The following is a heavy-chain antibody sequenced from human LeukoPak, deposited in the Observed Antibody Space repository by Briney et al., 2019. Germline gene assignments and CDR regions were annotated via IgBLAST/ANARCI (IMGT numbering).Heavy chain of an antibody. CDR1: GRSFSGYY. J-gene: IGHJ4*02. Sequence: SETLSLPCGVYGRSFSGYYWSWLRPPPAKGRAWIGEINHSESTNYNPPLKSRATIPVNTPKNQSVLTLGSLTAADTAVYYCGRGRGYYGSGSLDFDYWGQGTLVTVSS. CDR2: INHSEST. CDR3: GRGRGYYGSGSLDFDY. V-gene: IGHV4-34*01. D-gene: IGHD3-10*01.